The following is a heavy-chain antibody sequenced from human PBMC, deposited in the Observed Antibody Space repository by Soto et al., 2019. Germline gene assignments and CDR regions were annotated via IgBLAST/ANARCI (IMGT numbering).Heavy chain of an antibody. CDR2: IIPIFGTA. CDR1: GGTFSSYA. Sequence: QVQLVQSGAEVKKPGSSVKVSCKASGGTFSSYAISWVRQAPGXXXXWMGGIIPIFGTANYAQKFQGRVTXXXXXXXXXXXXXXXXXXXXXXXXXXXXXXXXXXXXXXXXXXXXYFDYWGQGTLVTVSS. CDR3: XXXXXXXXXXXXXXXXXYFDY. V-gene: IGHV1-69*01. J-gene: IGHJ4*02.